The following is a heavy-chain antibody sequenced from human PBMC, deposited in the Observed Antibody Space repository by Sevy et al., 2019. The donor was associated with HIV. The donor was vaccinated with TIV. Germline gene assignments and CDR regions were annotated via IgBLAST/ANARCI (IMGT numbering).Heavy chain of an antibody. D-gene: IGHD7-27*01. CDR3: ASETMGTARIDP. J-gene: IGHJ5*02. CDR2: IWYDGSNK. V-gene: IGHV3-33*08. Sequence: GGSLRLSCAASGFTFSNYFIHWVRQAPGKGLEWVAVIWYDGSNKYYADSVKGRFTVSRDNSENTLYLQMNSLRPEDTGVYYSASETMGTARIDPWGQGTLVTVSS. CDR1: GFTFSNYF.